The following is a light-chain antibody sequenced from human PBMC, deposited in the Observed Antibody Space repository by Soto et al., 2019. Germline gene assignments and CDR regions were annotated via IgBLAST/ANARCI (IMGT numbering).Light chain of an antibody. CDR2: DAS. J-gene: IGKJ5*01. CDR1: QSVSTY. CDR3: QQRSYKIT. Sequence: EIVLTQSPPTRSWSPGERATLSCRASQSVSTYLAWYQQKPGQAPRLLIYDASKRATGIPARFSGSGSGTDFTLTITSIESEDFAVYYCQQRSYKITLGQGTRLEIK. V-gene: IGKV3-11*01.